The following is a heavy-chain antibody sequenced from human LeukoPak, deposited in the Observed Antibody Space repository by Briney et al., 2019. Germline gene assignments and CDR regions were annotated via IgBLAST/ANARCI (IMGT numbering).Heavy chain of an antibody. CDR2: SRSKAYGEPA. CDR3: TRAGDNYNLFLDY. CDR1: GFIFGDSA. J-gene: IGHJ4*02. V-gene: IGHV3-49*03. Sequence: PGGSLRLSCAGSGFIFGDSALTWFRQAPGKGLEWVGFSRSKAYGEPAQYAASLRGRFIISRDDSQSIAYLQMNSLTTEDTAVYYCTRAGDNYNLFLDYWGQGTLVTVSS. D-gene: IGHD5-24*01.